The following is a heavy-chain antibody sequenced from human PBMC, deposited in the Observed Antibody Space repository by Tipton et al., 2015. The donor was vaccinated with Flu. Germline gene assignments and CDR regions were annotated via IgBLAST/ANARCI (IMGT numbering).Heavy chain of an antibody. Sequence: GSLRLSCAASGFTFSSYWMSWVRQAPGKGLEWVANIKQDGSEKYYVDSVKGRFTISRDNAKNSLYLQMNSLRAEDTAVYYCASVTARELLPFDYWGQGTLVTVSS. J-gene: IGHJ4*02. CDR3: ASVTARELLPFDY. CDR1: GFTFSSYW. D-gene: IGHD3-22*01. CDR2: IKQDGSEK. V-gene: IGHV3-7*01.